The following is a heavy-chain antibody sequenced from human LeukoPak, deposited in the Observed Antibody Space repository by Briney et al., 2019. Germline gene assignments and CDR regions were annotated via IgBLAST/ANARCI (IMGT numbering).Heavy chain of an antibody. Sequence: SVKVSCKASGGTFSSYANSCVRQAPGQGLEWTGRIIPIFGTANYAQKSQGRVTITTDESTSTAYMEHSSLRSEDTAGYSSASPYGPEATQLDYWGQGTLVTVSS. CDR2: IIPIFGTA. D-gene: IGHD3-10*01. J-gene: IGHJ4*02. V-gene: IGHV1-69*05. CDR3: ASPYGPEATQLDY. CDR1: GGTFSSYA.